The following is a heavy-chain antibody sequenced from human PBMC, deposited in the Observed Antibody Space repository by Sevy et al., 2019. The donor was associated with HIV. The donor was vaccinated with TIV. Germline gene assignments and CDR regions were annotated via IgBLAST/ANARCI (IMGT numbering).Heavy chain of an antibody. V-gene: IGHV4-38-2*02. J-gene: IGHJ4*02. CDR2: IYHSGST. D-gene: IGHD3-22*01. CDR1: GYSISSGYY. Sequence: LLQLSETLSLTCTVSGYSISSGYYWGWIRQPPGKGLEWIGGIYHSGSTYYNPSLKSRVTISVDTSKNQFSLKLSSVTAADTAVYYCASLPVYYYDSSGYPYYFDYWGQGTLVTVSS. CDR3: ASLPVYYYDSSGYPYYFDY.